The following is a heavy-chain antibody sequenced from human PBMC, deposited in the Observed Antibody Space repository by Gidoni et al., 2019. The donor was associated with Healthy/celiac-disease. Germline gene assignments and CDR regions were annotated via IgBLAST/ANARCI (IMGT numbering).Heavy chain of an antibody. CDR2: ISYDGSNK. Sequence: QVQLVESGGGVVQPGRSLRLSCAASGFTFSSYGMHWVRQAPGKGLEWVAFISYDGSNKYYADSVKGRFTISRDNSKNTLYLQMNSLRAEDTAVYYCAKEEVVSFDYWGQGTLVTVSS. D-gene: IGHD2-15*01. V-gene: IGHV3-30*18. J-gene: IGHJ4*02. CDR1: GFTFSSYG. CDR3: AKEEVVSFDY.